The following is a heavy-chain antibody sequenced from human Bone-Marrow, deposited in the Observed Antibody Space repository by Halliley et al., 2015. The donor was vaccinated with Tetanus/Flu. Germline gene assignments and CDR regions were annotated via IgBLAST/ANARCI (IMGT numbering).Heavy chain of an antibody. D-gene: IGHD3-10*01. V-gene: IGHV3-23*01. CDR3: AKDLSAYYGSGSSNDAFDV. CDR2: SGGYI. Sequence: SGGYIFYADSVRGRFTISRDNAKNTLFLQMNSQSAEDTAIYYCAKDLSAYYGSGSSNDAFDVWGQGTMVTVSS. J-gene: IGHJ3*01.